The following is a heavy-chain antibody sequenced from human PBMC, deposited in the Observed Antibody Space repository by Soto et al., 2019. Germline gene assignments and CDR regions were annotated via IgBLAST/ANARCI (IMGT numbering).Heavy chain of an antibody. V-gene: IGHV3-33*01. J-gene: IGHJ4*02. CDR1: GFTLSSYG. CDR2: IWYDGSNK. Sequence: PGGSLRLSCAASGFTLSSYGMHWVRQAPGKGLEWVAVIWYDGSNKYYADSVKGRFTISRDNSKNTLYLQMNSLRAEDTAVYYCARGGYFDWLLSGDYWGQGTLVTVSS. D-gene: IGHD3-9*01. CDR3: ARGGYFDWLLSGDY.